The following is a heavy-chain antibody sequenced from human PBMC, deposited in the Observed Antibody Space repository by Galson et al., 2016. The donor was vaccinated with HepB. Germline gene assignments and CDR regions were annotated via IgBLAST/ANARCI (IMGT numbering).Heavy chain of an antibody. CDR1: GFTFSTHW. CDR3: AREIPHMVHGGLDY. J-gene: IGHJ4*02. D-gene: IGHD2-2*02. V-gene: IGHV3-74*01. CDR2: INSDGSST. Sequence: SLRLSCAASGFTFSTHWMHWVRQAPGKGLVWVSRINSDGSSTTYADSVKGRLTISRDNAKNTLYLQMSSLRAEDTAVYYCAREIPHMVHGGLDYWGQGTLVTVSS.